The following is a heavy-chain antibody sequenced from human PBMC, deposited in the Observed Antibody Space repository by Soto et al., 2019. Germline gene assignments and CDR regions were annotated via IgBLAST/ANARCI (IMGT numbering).Heavy chain of an antibody. Sequence: EVQLLESGGGLVQPGGSLTLSCAASGFIFSTHGMTWVRQAPGKGLEWVSTISGGDTDTSYTDPVKGRFTISRDTSKKTLFRQMSSLRAEDTAVYYCARGGGYYVWGSYRYTPFDYWGQGTLVTVSS. D-gene: IGHD3-16*02. CDR2: ISGGDTDT. CDR3: ARGGGYYVWGSYRYTPFDY. CDR1: GFIFSTHG. V-gene: IGHV3-23*01. J-gene: IGHJ4*02.